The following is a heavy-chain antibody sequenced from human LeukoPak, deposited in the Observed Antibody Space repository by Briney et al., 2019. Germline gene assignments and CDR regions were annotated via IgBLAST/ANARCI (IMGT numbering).Heavy chain of an antibody. CDR1: GGSINSRPYY. CDR3: SGDSENKNY. V-gene: IGHV4-39*07. Sequence: SETLSLTCSVSGGSINSRPYYWGWIRQPPGKGLEWIGNIYYSGSTNYNPSLKSRVTISVDKSKNQFSLKLSSVTAADTAVYYCSGDSENKNYWGQGTLVTVSS. D-gene: IGHD2-21*01. J-gene: IGHJ4*02. CDR2: IYYSGST.